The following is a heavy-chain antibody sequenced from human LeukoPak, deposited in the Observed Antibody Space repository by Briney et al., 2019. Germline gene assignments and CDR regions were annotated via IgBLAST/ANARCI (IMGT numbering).Heavy chain of an antibody. V-gene: IGHV1-46*01. CDR1: GYTFINYY. CDR2: INPSGGST. D-gene: IGHD1-26*01. CDR3: ARNSGSGLDY. Sequence: ASVKVSCKASGYTFINYYMHWVRQAPGQGLEWMGVINPSGGSTSSAQKFQGRVTMTRDTSTGTVYMELSSLRSEDTALYYCARNSGSGLDYWGQGTLVTVSS. J-gene: IGHJ4*02.